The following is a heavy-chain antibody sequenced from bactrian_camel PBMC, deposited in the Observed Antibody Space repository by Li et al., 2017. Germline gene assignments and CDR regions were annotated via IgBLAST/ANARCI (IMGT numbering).Heavy chain of an antibody. D-gene: IGHD3*01. CDR1: PYMMTTYC. CDR3: ATKSRDGYWGCGNEVKY. V-gene: IGHV3S53*01. J-gene: IGHJ4*01. CDR2: IDSHGNP. Sequence: HVQLVESGGGSVQSGGSLMLSCSATPYMMTTYCMGWFRQAPGNEREGVAAIDSHGNPTYADFVKGRFTVSQDNDKNTIYLQLNDLKPDDTAMYYCATKSRDGYWGCGNEVKYWGQGTQVTVS.